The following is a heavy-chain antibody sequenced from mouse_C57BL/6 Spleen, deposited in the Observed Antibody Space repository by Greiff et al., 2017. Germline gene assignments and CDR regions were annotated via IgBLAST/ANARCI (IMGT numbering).Heavy chain of an antibody. CDR2: IYPGSGNT. CDR3: AGYSNFYYAMDY. D-gene: IGHD2-5*01. V-gene: IGHV1-66*01. J-gene: IGHJ4*01. Sequence: QVQLQQSGPELVKPGASVKISCKASGYSFTSYYIHWVKQRPGQGLEWIGWIYPGSGNTKYNEKFKGKATLTADTSSSTAYMQLSSLTSEDSAVYYCAGYSNFYYAMDYWGQGTSVTVSS. CDR1: GYSFTSYY.